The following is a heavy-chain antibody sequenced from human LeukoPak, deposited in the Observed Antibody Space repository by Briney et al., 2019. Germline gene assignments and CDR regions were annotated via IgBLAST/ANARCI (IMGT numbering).Heavy chain of an antibody. D-gene: IGHD6-19*01. V-gene: IGHV3-49*03. CDR2: IRSKAYGETT. J-gene: IGHJ4*02. CDR1: GFSFGGYA. Sequence: GGSLRLSCTVSGFSFGGYAMSWFRQAPGKGLEWVGFIRSKAYGETTEYAASVKGRFTISRDDSKSIAYLQMNSLKTEDTAVYYCSRGDGWCDYWGQGTLVTVSS. CDR3: SRGDGWCDY.